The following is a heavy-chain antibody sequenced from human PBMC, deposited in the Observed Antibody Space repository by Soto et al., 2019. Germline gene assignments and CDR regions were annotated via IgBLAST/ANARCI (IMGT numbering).Heavy chain of an antibody. CDR1: GGTFSSYA. D-gene: IGHD3-22*01. V-gene: IGHV1-69*13. J-gene: IGHJ4*02. Sequence: SVKVSCKASGGTFSSYAISWVRQAPGQGLEWMGGIIPIFGTANYAQKFQGRVTITADESTSTAYMELSSLRSEDTAVYYCARIPYYYDSSGYRIGDYWGQGTRVTVSS. CDR3: ARIPYYYDSSGYRIGDY. CDR2: IIPIFGTA.